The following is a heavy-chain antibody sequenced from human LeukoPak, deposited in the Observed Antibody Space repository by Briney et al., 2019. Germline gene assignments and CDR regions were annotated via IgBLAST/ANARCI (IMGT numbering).Heavy chain of an antibody. J-gene: IGHJ6*02. CDR1: GLSFSSFA. V-gene: IGHV3-23*01. D-gene: IGHD6-13*01. CDR3: AKDRRIAAAGLYYYGMDV. Sequence: GGSLRLSCAASGLSFSSFAMSWVRQGPARGLEWVSSIRGNGETFYADSVKGRFTISRDNSKNTLYLQMNSLRAEDTAVYYCAKDRRIAAAGLYYYGMDVWGQGTTVTVSS. CDR2: IRGNGET.